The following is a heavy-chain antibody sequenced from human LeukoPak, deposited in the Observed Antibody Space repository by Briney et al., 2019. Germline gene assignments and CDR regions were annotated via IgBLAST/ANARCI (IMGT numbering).Heavy chain of an antibody. Sequence: SETLSLTCAVYGGSFSGYYWSWIRQPPGKRLEWIGEINHSGSTNYNPSLKSRVTISVDTSKNQFSLKLSSVTAADTAVYYCARGWDCSSTSCYPYYSYYYMDVWGKGTTVTVSS. CDR1: GGSFSGYY. CDR2: INHSGST. J-gene: IGHJ6*03. V-gene: IGHV4-34*01. D-gene: IGHD2-2*01. CDR3: ARGWDCSSTSCYPYYSYYYMDV.